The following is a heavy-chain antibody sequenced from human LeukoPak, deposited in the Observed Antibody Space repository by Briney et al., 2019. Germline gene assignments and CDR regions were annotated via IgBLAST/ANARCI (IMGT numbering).Heavy chain of an antibody. CDR2: LYSGGNT. CDR1: GFTVRSNY. J-gene: IGHJ4*02. Sequence: PGGSLRLSCAASGFTVRSNYTNWVRQAPGKGLEWVSVLYSGGNTYYADSVKGRFTISRDNSKNTLSLQMNSLRAEDTAVYYCARGRAYNSDWGQGTLVTVSS. CDR3: ARGRAYNSD. D-gene: IGHD5-24*01. V-gene: IGHV3-53*01.